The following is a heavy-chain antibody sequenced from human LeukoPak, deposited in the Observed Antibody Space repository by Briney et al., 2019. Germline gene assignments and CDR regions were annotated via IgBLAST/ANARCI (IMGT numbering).Heavy chain of an antibody. D-gene: IGHD1-26*01. CDR1: GGSISSYY. CDR2: IYYSGST. Sequence: PSETLSLTCTVSGGSISSYYWSWIRQPPGKGLEWIGYIYYSGSTGYNPSLKSRVTISVDTSKNQFSLKLSSVTAADTAVYYCARGGVGATPGGGAFDIWGQGTMVTVSS. J-gene: IGHJ3*02. CDR3: ARGGVGATPGGGAFDI. V-gene: IGHV4-59*01.